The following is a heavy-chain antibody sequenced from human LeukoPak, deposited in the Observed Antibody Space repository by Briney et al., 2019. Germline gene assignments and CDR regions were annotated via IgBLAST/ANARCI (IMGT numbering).Heavy chain of an antibody. CDR1: GFTFSSYG. CDR2: ISYDGSNK. CDR3: AKDGRATDTHFDY. Sequence: GRSLRLSCAASGFTFSSYGMHWVRQAPGKGLEWVAVISYDGSNKYYADSVKGRFTISRDNSKNTLYLQMNSLRAEDTAVYYCAKDGRATDTHFDYWGQGTLVTVSS. V-gene: IGHV3-30*18. D-gene: IGHD1-26*01. J-gene: IGHJ4*02.